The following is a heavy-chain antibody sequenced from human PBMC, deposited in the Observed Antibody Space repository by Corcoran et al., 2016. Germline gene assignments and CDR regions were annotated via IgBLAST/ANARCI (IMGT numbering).Heavy chain of an antibody. CDR2: INPSGGST. J-gene: IGHJ3*02. CDR3: ARGGRSGSYSSDAFDI. Sequence: QVQLVQSGAEVKKPGASVKVSCKASGYTFTSYYMHWVRQAPGQGLEWMGIINPSGGSTSYAQKFQGRVTMTRDTSTSTVYMELSSLRSEDTAMYYCARGGRSGSYSSDAFDIWGQGTMVTVSS. V-gene: IGHV1-46*01. CDR1: GYTFTSYY. D-gene: IGHD1-26*01.